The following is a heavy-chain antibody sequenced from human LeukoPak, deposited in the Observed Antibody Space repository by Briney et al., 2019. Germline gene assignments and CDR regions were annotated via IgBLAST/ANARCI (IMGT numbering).Heavy chain of an antibody. J-gene: IGHJ6*02. CDR2: INPSGGST. V-gene: IGHV1-46*01. CDR1: GYTFTSYY. CDR3: ARSPDYDILTGHGMDV. Sequence: ASVKVSCKASGYTFTSYYVHWVRQTPGQGLEWMGIINPSGGSTSYAQKFQGRVTMTRDTSTSTVYMELSSLRSEDTAVYYCARSPDYDILTGHGMDVWGQGTTVTVSS. D-gene: IGHD3-9*01.